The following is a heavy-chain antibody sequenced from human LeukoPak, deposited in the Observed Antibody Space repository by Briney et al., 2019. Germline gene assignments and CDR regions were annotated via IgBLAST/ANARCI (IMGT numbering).Heavy chain of an antibody. CDR1: GGSISSGDYY. V-gene: IGHV4-30-4*01. Sequence: PSETLSLTCTVSGGSISSGDYYWSWIRQPPGKGLEWIGYIYYSGSTYYNPSLKSRVTISVDTSKNQFSLRLSSVTASDTAVYFCASGEWIVGYFQHWGQGALVTVSS. CDR2: IYYSGST. CDR3: ASGEWIVGYFQH. J-gene: IGHJ1*01. D-gene: IGHD2-15*01.